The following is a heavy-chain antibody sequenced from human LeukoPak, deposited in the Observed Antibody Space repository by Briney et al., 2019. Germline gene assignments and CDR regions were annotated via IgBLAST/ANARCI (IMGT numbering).Heavy chain of an antibody. Sequence: SETLSLTCIVSGGSISNYYWSWIRQPAGKGLEWIGRINTSGSTNCNPSLKSRVTMSVDTSKNQFSLKLSSVTAADTAVYYCARALVPAATLSYFDYWGQGTLVTVSS. CDR3: ARALVPAATLSYFDY. CDR1: GGSISNYY. J-gene: IGHJ4*02. CDR2: INTSGST. D-gene: IGHD2-2*01. V-gene: IGHV4-4*07.